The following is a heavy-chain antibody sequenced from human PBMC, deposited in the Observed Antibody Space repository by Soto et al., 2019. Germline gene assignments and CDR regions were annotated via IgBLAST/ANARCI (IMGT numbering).Heavy chain of an antibody. Sequence: GGSLRLSCAASEFTFSSYAMSWVRQAPGKGLEWVSAISGSGSSTYYADSVKGRFTISRDNSKNTLFLQMNSLTVEDTAEYYCAKWSDGWSGLSHYYYYLDVWGRGTTVTVSS. CDR2: ISGSGSST. CDR3: AKWSDGWSGLSHYYYYLDV. D-gene: IGHD3-3*01. J-gene: IGHJ6*03. V-gene: IGHV3-23*01. CDR1: EFTFSSYA.